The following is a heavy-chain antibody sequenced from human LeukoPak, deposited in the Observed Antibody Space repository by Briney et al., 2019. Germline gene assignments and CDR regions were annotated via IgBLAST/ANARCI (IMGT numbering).Heavy chain of an antibody. J-gene: IGHJ4*02. CDR1: GFIFSSYS. CDR2: ISSSSSDT. Sequence: GGSLRLSCAASGFIFSSYSMNWVRQAPGKGLEWVSSISSSSSDTYYADSVKGRFTISRDNAKNSLYLQMNSLRAEDTAVYYCAREGIVGATRVTDSWGQGTLVTVSS. D-gene: IGHD1-26*01. V-gene: IGHV3-21*01. CDR3: AREGIVGATRVTDS.